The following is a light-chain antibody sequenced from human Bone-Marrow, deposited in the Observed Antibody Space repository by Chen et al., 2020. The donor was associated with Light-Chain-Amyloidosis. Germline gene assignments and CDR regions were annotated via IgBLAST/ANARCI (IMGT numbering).Light chain of an antibody. CDR2: SAS. J-gene: IGKJ5*01. CDR1: QSISSY. V-gene: IGKV1-39*01. CDR3: QQSYSTPIT. Sequence: DIQMTQSPSSLSASVGDRVTITCRASQSISSYLNWYQQKPGKAPKLLIYSASSLQSRVPSRFSGSGSGTDFTLTISSLQPEDFATFYCQQSYSTPITFGLGTRLEIK.